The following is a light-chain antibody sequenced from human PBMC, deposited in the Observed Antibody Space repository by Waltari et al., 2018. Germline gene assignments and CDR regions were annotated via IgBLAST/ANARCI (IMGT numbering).Light chain of an antibody. CDR3: QKYNSAPLT. J-gene: IGKJ4*01. CDR1: QGISKY. CDR2: AAS. V-gene: IGKV1-27*01. Sequence: DIQMPQSPSSLSASVGDRDTITCLASQGISKYLAWYQQQPGKVPKLLIYAASTFRSGVPSRFSGSGSGTDFTLTISSLQPEDVATYYCQKYNSAPLTFGGGTKVEIK.